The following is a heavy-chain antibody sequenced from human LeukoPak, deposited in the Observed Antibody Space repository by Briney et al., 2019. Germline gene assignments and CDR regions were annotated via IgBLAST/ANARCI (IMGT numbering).Heavy chain of an antibody. D-gene: IGHD3-9*01. CDR3: AREEAEYDILTGYQGKYYFDY. V-gene: IGHV1-69*01. Sequence: GSSVKVSCKASGGTFSSYAISWVRQAPGQGLEWMGGIIPIFCTANYAQKFQGRVTITADESTSTAYMELSSLRSEDTAVYYFAREEAEYDILTGYQGKYYFDYWGQGTLVTVSS. CDR2: IIPIFCTA. CDR1: GGTFSSYA. J-gene: IGHJ4*02.